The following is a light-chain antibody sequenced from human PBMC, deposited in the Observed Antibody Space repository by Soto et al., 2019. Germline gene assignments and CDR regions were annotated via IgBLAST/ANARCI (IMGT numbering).Light chain of an antibody. CDR3: QQYGSSPGT. V-gene: IGKV3-20*01. Sequence: EIVLTQSPGTLSLSPGERATLSCRASQSVSSSYLAWYQQKPGQAPRLLIYGASSRATGIPDRFSGSGYGTDVTLTISRLEPEDVAVYYCQQYGSSPGTFGQGTKLEIK. CDR2: GAS. J-gene: IGKJ2*01. CDR1: QSVSSSY.